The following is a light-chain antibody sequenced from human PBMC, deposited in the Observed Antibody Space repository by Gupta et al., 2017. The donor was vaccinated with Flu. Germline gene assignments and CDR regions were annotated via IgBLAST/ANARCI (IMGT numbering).Light chain of an antibody. Sequence: EIVLTQSPGSLSLSPRERATLSCRASQTVDGSFLAWYQKKPGQAPRLLIYGASNRATGIPDRFSGSGYGTDFTLTISRREPEDFAVYYCQQYCGSPAYTFGQGTKLEI. CDR3: QQYCGSPAYT. CDR2: GAS. CDR1: QTVDGSF. J-gene: IGKJ2*01. V-gene: IGKV3-20*01.